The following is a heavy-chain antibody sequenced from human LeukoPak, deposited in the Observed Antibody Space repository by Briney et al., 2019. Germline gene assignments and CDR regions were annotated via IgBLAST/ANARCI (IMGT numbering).Heavy chain of an antibody. Sequence: SETLSLTCTVSGDSISNTRYYWGWIRQPPGKGLEWIGEINHSGSTNYNPSLKSRVTISVDTSKNQFSLKLSSVTAADTAVYYCASLGRSFDSSGYHPNYYYYMDVWGKGTTVTVSS. V-gene: IGHV4-39*07. J-gene: IGHJ6*03. CDR2: INHSGST. D-gene: IGHD3-22*01. CDR1: GDSISNTRYY. CDR3: ASLGRSFDSSGYHPNYYYYMDV.